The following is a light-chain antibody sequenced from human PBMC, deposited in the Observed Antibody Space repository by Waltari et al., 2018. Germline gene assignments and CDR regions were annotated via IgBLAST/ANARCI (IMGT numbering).Light chain of an antibody. V-gene: IGKV3-15*01. J-gene: IGKJ2*01. CDR3: QQYMNWPPWYT. CDR1: QNVSDN. CDR2: GVS. Sequence: DILLTQSPVPLSVSVGGRASLSCRASQNVSDNLAWYQQRPGQAPALLIYGVSTRAPGVPDRFSGGGSATQFTLTINNLQSSDSAVYYCQQYMNWPPWYTFGQGTKVEIK.